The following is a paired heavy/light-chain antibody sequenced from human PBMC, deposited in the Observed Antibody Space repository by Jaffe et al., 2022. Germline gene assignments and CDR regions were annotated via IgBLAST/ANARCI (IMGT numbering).Light chain of an antibody. Sequence: DIQMTQSPSSLSASVGDRVTITCRASQSISEYLNWYQHKPGKAPKLLISTASSLQSGVPSRFSGSGSGTDFTLTISSLQPEDFATYYCQQSSTTGWTFGQGTKVEIK. J-gene: IGKJ1*01. CDR2: TAS. CDR1: QSISEY. CDR3: QQSSTTGWT. V-gene: IGKV1-39*01.
Heavy chain of an antibody. CDR1: GFPFKYYG. J-gene: IGHJ4*02. CDR3: AKEHVLGYTYGCRDWCKAALDY. D-gene: IGHD5-18*01. CDR2: IRYDGSNT. Sequence: QVQLVESGGGVVQPGGSLRLSCAASGFPFKYYGMHWVRQAPGKGLEWVASIRYDGSNTYYVDSVKGRFTISRDDSTNTLYLQMNSLRAEDTAVYYCAKEHVLGYTYGCRDWCKAALDYWGQGTLVTVSS. V-gene: IGHV3-30*02.